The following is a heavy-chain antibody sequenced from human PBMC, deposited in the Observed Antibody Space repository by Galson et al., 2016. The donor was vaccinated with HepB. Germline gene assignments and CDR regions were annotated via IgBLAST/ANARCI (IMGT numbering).Heavy chain of an antibody. CDR2: TYYSGST. J-gene: IGHJ3*02. Sequence: TLSLTCTVSGGSISGGYYWNWIRQHPGKGPEWIGHTYYSGSTYYNPSLKSRVAITVDTSKNQFSPKLSSVTAADTAVYYCASALLIYSRVFHAFDIWGQGTVVTVSS. CDR3: ASALLIYSRVFHAFDI. D-gene: IGHD3-22*01. CDR1: GGSISGGYY. V-gene: IGHV4-31*03.